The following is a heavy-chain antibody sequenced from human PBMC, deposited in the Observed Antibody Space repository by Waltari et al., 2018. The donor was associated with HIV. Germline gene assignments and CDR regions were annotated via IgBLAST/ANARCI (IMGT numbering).Heavy chain of an antibody. V-gene: IGHV3-48*01. D-gene: IGHD1-26*01. CDR1: GFTLSSYS. CDR3: ARDYSGTYADFDY. CDR2: ISSSGSTI. J-gene: IGHJ4*02. Sequence: EVQLVESGGGLVQPGGSLRLSCAASGFTLSSYSMNWVRQAPGKGLECVSYISSSGSTIYYADSVRGRFTISRDNAKNSLYLQLNSLRAEDTAVYYCARDYSGTYADFDYWGQGTLVTVSS.